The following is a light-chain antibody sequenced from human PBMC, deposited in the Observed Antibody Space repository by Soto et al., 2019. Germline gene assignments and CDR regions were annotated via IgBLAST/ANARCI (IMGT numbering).Light chain of an antibody. Sequence: DIQMTQSPSSLSASVGDRVTITCRASQSLISYLNWYQQKPGEAPKLLISTASTLRGGVPSRFSGSASRTDFTLTISSLQPEDFATYYCQQTYGTPPRTFGKGTKVEIK. CDR1: QSLISY. CDR3: QQTYGTPPRT. CDR2: TAS. V-gene: IGKV1-39*01. J-gene: IGKJ1*01.